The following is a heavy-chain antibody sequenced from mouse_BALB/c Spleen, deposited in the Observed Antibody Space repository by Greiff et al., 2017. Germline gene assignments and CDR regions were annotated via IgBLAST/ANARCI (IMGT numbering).Heavy chain of an antibody. CDR2: ISNGGGST. V-gene: IGHV5-12-2*01. CDR3: ARHDGNYVYFDY. Sequence: EVKLVESGGGLVQPGGSLKLSCAASGFTFSSYTMSWVRQTPEKRLEWVAYISNGGGSTYYPDTVKGRFTISRDNAKNTLYLQMSSLKSEDTAMYYCARHDGNYVYFDYWGQGTTLTVSS. CDR1: GFTFSSYT. D-gene: IGHD2-1*01. J-gene: IGHJ2*01.